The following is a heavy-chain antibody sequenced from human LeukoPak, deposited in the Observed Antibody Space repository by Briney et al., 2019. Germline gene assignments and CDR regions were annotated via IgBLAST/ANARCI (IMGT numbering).Heavy chain of an antibody. D-gene: IGHD4-17*01. CDR2: MFPDGRT. CDR3: ARTNPVYGDYDY. CDR1: GFSVNDNY. V-gene: IGHV3-53*01. Sequence: SGGSLRLSCAVSGFSVNDNYMSWVRQAPGKGLQWVSVMFPDGRTYYADSVKGRFTISRDLARNTLLLQMHSLRADDTAVHYCARTNPVYGDYDYWGKGTLVTVSS. J-gene: IGHJ4*02.